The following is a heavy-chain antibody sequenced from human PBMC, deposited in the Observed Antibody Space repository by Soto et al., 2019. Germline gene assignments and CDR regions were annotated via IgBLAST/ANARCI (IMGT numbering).Heavy chain of an antibody. J-gene: IGHJ4*02. CDR1: GFTFDDYT. V-gene: IGHV3-43*01. D-gene: IGHD1-1*01. CDR3: AKDMGGTDPYYFHY. Sequence: GGSLRLSCAASGFTFDDYTMHWVRQAPGKGLEWVSLISWDGGITYYSDSVKGRFTISRDNSKNSLYLQMNRLRTEDTAFYYCAKDMGGTDPYYFHYWGQGTLVTSPQ. CDR2: ISWDGGIT.